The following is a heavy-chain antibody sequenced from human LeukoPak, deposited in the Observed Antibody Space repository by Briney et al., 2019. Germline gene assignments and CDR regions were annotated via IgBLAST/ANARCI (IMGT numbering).Heavy chain of an antibody. CDR3: AKDAPGYCSSTSCLNFDY. CDR2: SSSSSTTI. D-gene: IGHD2-2*01. Sequence: GGSLRLSCAASGFTFSSYSMNWVRQAPGKGLEWVSYSSSSSTTIYYSDSVKGRFTVSRDNAQNSLYLQMNSLRAEDTAVYYCAKDAPGYCSSTSCLNFDYWGQGTLVTVSS. J-gene: IGHJ4*02. V-gene: IGHV3-48*04. CDR1: GFTFSSYS.